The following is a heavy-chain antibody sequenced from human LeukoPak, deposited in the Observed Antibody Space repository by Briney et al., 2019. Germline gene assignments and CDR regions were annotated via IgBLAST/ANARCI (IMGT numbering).Heavy chain of an antibody. CDR3: ARDFAFAAWPDIVVVPAAHAD. CDR1: GGTFSSYA. CDR2: IIPIFGTA. D-gene: IGHD2-2*01. V-gene: IGHV1-69*01. Sequence: SVKVSCKASGGTFSSYAISWVPQAPGQGLEWMGGIIPIFGTANYAQKLQGRVTITGDESTRTAYRERSSLRSEDTAVYYCARDFAFAAWPDIVVVPAAHADWGQGTLVTVSS. J-gene: IGHJ4*02.